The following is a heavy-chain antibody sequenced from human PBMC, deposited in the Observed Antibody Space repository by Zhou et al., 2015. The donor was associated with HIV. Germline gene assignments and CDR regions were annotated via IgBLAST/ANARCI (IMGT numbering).Heavy chain of an antibody. CDR3: ARDMEGCSSTSCSMHYYYGMDV. Sequence: QVQLVQSGAEVKKPGSSVKVSCKASGGTFSSYAISWVRQAPGQGLEWMGGIIPIFGTANYAQKFQGRVTITADESTSTAYMELSSLRSEDTAVYYCARDMEGCSSTSCSMHYYYGMDVWGQGTTVTVSS. V-gene: IGHV1-69*01. CDR1: GGTFSSYA. CDR2: IIPIFGTA. D-gene: IGHD2-2*01. J-gene: IGHJ6*02.